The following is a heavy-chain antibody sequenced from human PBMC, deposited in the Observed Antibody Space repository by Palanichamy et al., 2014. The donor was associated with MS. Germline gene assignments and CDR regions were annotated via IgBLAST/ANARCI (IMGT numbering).Heavy chain of an antibody. CDR3: ARDSSGWYQGNFDY. CDR2: IYHSGST. D-gene: IGHD6-19*01. CDR1: GYSISSGYY. Sequence: QVQLQESGPGLVKPSETLSLTCTVSGYSISSGYYWGWIRQPPGKGLEWIGSIYHSGSTYYNPSLKSRATISVDTSKNQFSLKLSSVTAADTAVYYCARDSSGWYQGNFDYWGQGTLVTVSS. J-gene: IGHJ4*02. V-gene: IGHV4-38-2*02.